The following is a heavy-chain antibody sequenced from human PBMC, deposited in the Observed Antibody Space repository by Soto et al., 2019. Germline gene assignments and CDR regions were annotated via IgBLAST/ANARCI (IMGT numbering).Heavy chain of an antibody. D-gene: IGHD2-2*01. V-gene: IGHV4-61*01. CDR3: ARRLVPAEPKTTWFDP. J-gene: IGHJ5*02. CDR2: IYYSGST. CDR1: GDSVISGSYY. Sequence: PSETLSLTCTVSGDSVISGSYYWSWIRQPPGKGLEWIGNIYYSGSTNYNPALKSRVTMSIDTPKNQFSLRLNSMTAADTAVYYCARRLVPAEPKTTWFDPWGQGTLVTVSS.